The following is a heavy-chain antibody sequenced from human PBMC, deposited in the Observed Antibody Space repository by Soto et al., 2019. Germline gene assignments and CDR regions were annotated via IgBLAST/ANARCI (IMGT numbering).Heavy chain of an antibody. CDR3: ARESSYDSSGYYYGSVSLGY. CDR1: GGSISSSNW. Sequence: PSETLSLTCAVSGGSISSSNWWSWVRQPPGKGLEWIGEIYHSGSTNYNPSPKSRVTISVDKSKNQFSLKLSSVTAADTAVYYCARESSYDSSGYYYGSVSLGYWGQGTLVTVSS. D-gene: IGHD3-22*01. J-gene: IGHJ4*02. V-gene: IGHV4-4*02. CDR2: IYHSGST.